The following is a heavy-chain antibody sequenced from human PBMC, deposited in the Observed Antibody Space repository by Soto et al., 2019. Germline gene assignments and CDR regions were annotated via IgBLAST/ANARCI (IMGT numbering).Heavy chain of an antibody. CDR3: ARASYYYDSSGYYYAGPANY. CDR1: GGSISSSNW. CDR2: IYHSGST. V-gene: IGHV4-4*02. Sequence: SETLCLTCAVSGGSISSSNWWSWVRQPPGKGLEWIGEIYHSGSTNYNPSLKSRVTISVDKSKNQCSLKLSSVAAADTAVYYCARASYYYDSSGYYYAGPANYWCQGTLV. J-gene: IGHJ4*02. D-gene: IGHD3-22*01.